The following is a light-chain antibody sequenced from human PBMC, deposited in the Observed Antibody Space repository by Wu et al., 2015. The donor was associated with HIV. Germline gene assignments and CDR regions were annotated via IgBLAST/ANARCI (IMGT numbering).Light chain of an antibody. CDR1: QAINNY. J-gene: IGKJ4*01. CDR2: SAS. CDR3: QKYNSAPLT. Sequence: IQMTQSPSSLSASIGDRVTITCWASQAINNYLAWYQQKPGKVPKLLIYSASTLQSGVPPRFSGSGSGTDFTLTISSLQPEDVAIYYCQKYNSAPLTFGGGTKVEIE. V-gene: IGKV1-27*01.